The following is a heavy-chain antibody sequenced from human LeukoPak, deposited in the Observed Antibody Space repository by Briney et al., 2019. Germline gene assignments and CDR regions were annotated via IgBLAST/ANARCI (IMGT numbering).Heavy chain of an antibody. CDR3: ARPRYSGSYYGDDAFDI. D-gene: IGHD1-26*01. CDR1: GYSISSGYY. J-gene: IGHJ3*02. Sequence: KPSETLSLTCTVSGYSISSGYYWGWIRQPPGKGLEWIGSIYHSGSTYYNPSLKSRVTISVDTSKNQFSLKLSSVTAADTAVCYCARPRYSGSYYGDDAFDIWGQGTMVTVSS. V-gene: IGHV4-38-2*02. CDR2: IYHSGST.